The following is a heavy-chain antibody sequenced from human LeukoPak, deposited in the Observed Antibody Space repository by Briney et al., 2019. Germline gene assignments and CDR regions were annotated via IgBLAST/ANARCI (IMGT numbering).Heavy chain of an antibody. CDR2: IYPSGGGT. V-gene: IGHV1-46*01. CDR3: ARADYYGSGSYADFDY. CDR1: GYTFTSYY. D-gene: IGHD3-10*01. J-gene: IGHJ4*02. Sequence: ASVKVSCKASGYTFTSYYIHWVRQAPGQGLEWMGVIYPSGGGTTYAQKFQGRVTMTRDTYTSTAYMELSSLRSEDTAVYYCARADYYGSGSYADFDYWGQGTLVTVSS.